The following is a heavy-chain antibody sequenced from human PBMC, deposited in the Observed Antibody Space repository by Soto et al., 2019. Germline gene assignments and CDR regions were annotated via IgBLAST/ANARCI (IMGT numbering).Heavy chain of an antibody. V-gene: IGHV1-2*02. D-gene: IGHD6-6*01. CDR3: ARSLSTIGARPDY. CDR2: INPNSGDA. J-gene: IGHJ4*02. CDR1: GYTFTGYY. Sequence: GASVKVSCKTSGYTFTGYYIHWVRQAPRQGLEWMGWINPNSGDAKYAQKFQGRVTMTRDPSTAYMQLSTLSSDDTAVYYCARSLSTIGARPDYWGQGTLVTVSS.